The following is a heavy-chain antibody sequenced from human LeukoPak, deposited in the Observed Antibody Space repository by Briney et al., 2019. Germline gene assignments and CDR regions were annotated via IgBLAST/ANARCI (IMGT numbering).Heavy chain of an antibody. CDR1: GYSVTSYW. J-gene: IGHJ4*02. V-gene: IGHV5-51*01. Sequence: GQSLKISSKGPGYSVTSYWNSWGRQMPGKGLEWMGIIYPGDSDTRYSPSFQGQVTLSAYKSISTAYLQWSSLKAPDTPMYYAARDSLDDTASSPLFVYWGQGTGVTVSS. D-gene: IGHD3-10*01. CDR2: IYPGDSDT. CDR3: ARDSLDDTASSPLFVY.